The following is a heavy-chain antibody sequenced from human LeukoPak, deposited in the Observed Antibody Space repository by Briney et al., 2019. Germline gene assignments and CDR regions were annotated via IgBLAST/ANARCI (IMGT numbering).Heavy chain of an antibody. CDR2: IYHSGIT. CDR3: ARSSVPYYYYNYSMDV. V-gene: IGHV4-38-2*02. CDR1: GYSIRSGFY. Sequence: SETLSLTCTVSGYSIRSGFYWGWIRQPPGKGLEWIGNIYHSGITYYTPSLKSRVTISVDTSKNQFYLKLSSVTAADTAVYYCARSSVPYYYYNYSMDVWGNGTTVTVSS. J-gene: IGHJ6*03. D-gene: IGHD3-22*01.